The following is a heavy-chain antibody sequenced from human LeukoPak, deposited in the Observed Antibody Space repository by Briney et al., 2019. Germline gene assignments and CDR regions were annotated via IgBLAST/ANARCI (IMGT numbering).Heavy chain of an antibody. J-gene: IGHJ4*02. D-gene: IGHD1-7*01. CDR3: AKDSGSITGTTFSY. Sequence: PGGSLRLSCAASGFTFSSYAMSWVRQAPGKGLEWVSAISGSGGSTYYADSVEGRFTISRDNSKNTLYLQMNSLRAEDTAVYYCAKDSGSITGTTFSYWGQGTLVTVSS. V-gene: IGHV3-23*01. CDR2: ISGSGGST. CDR1: GFTFSSYA.